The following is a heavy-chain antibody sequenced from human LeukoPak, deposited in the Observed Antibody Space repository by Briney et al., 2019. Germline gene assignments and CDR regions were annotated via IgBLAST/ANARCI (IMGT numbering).Heavy chain of an antibody. Sequence: SVKVSCKASGGTFSSYAISWVRQAPGQGLEWMGGIIPIFGTANYAQKFQGRVTITADKSTTTAYMELSSLRSEDTAVYYCAKDFSSGWPYCFDYWGQATLVTVSS. CDR1: GGTFSSYA. J-gene: IGHJ4*02. V-gene: IGHV1-69*06. CDR3: AKDFSSGWPYCFDY. CDR2: IIPIFGTA. D-gene: IGHD6-19*01.